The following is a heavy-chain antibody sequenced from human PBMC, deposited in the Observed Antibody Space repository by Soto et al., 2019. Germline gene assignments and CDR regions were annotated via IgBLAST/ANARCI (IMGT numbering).Heavy chain of an antibody. Sequence: EVQMLESGGDLVQPGGSLRLSCAASGFPFSAFAMNWVRQAPGKGLEWVAGIGGSGASIYYADSVKGRFTISRDNFMNDLYLHMKNTRAEDTAVYYCARCVRPLGWFDSWGQGTLVTVSS. J-gene: IGHJ5*01. CDR1: GFPFSAFA. CDR3: ARCVRPLGWFDS. V-gene: IGHV3-23*01. D-gene: IGHD3-10*01. CDR2: IGGSGASI.